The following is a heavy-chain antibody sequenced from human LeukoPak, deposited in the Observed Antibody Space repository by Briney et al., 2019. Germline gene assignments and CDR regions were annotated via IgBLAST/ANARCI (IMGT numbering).Heavy chain of an antibody. Sequence: ASVKVSCKASGGTFSSYAISWVRQAPGQGLEWMGGIIPTFGTANYAQKFQGRVTITADEYTSTAYMELSSLRSEDTAVYYCARPRVVAATVDAFDIWGQGTMVTVSS. J-gene: IGHJ3*02. CDR3: ARPRVVAATVDAFDI. D-gene: IGHD2-15*01. CDR2: IIPTFGTA. V-gene: IGHV1-69*13. CDR1: GGTFSSYA.